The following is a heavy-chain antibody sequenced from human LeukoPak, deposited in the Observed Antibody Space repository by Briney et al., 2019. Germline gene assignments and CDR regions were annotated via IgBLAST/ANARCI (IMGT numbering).Heavy chain of an antibody. J-gene: IGHJ1*01. V-gene: IGHV3-53*01. CDR2: IYSGGST. CDR3: ASAREYCGSAECYEYFQH. CDR1: GFTVGTNS. Sequence: GGSLRLSCAASGFTVGTNSMSWVRQSPGKRLEWVSVIYSGGSTYYADSVNGRFTISRDNSRNTLFLQMNSLRAEDTALYYCASAREYCGSAECYEYFQHWGQGTLVTVSS. D-gene: IGHD2-21*01.